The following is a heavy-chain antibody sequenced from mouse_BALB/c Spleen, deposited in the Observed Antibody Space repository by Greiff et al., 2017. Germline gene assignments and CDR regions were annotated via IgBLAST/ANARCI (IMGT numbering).Heavy chain of an antibody. V-gene: IGHV1-7*01. Sequence: VHLVESGAELAKPGASVKMSCKASGYTFTSYWMHWVKQRPGQGLEWIGYINPSTGYTEYNQKFKDKATLTADKSSSTAYMQLSSLTSEDSAVYYCARSRLDYAMDYWGQGTSVTVSS. CDR1: GYTFTSYW. D-gene: IGHD1-2*01. J-gene: IGHJ4*01. CDR3: ARSRLDYAMDY. CDR2: INPSTGYT.